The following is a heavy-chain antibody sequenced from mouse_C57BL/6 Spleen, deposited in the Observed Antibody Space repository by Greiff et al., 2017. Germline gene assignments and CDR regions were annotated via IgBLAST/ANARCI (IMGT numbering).Heavy chain of an antibody. CDR2: IYPGDGDT. CDR1: GYAFSSSW. J-gene: IGHJ4*01. Sequence: VQLEQSGPELVKPGASVKISCKASGYAFSSSWMNWVKQRPGKGLEWIGCIYPGDGDTNYNGKFKGKATWTADKSSSTAYMQLRSLTSEASAVYFCASSEGCYDAMWYWGQGASVTVSS. V-gene: IGHV1-82*01. CDR3: ASSEGCYDAMWY.